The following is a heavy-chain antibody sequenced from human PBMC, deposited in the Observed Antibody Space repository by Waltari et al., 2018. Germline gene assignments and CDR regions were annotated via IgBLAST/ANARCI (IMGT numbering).Heavy chain of an antibody. CDR1: GDSLNGYY. CDR2: IYYGGST. V-gene: IGHV4-59*01. CDR3: ARFNSGWSGWFDP. J-gene: IGHJ5*02. D-gene: IGHD6-19*01. Sequence: QVQLQESGPGLVKPSETLSLTCSVSGDSLNGYYWSWIRQPPGKGLEWIGDIYYGGSTNYNPSLKSRVTMSVDASKNQFSLKLTSVTAADTAVFYCARFNSGWSGWFDPWGQGALVIVSS.